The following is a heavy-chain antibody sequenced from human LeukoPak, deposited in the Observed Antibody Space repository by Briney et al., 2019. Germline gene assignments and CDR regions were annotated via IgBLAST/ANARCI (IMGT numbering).Heavy chain of an antibody. Sequence: GGSLRLSCAASGFTFSSCGMHWVRQAPGKGLEWVAVISYDGSNKYYADSVKGRFTISRDNSKNTLYLQMNSLRAEDTAVYYCAKDFGHYYDSSGYPPGYWGQGTLVIVSS. CDR3: AKDFGHYYDSSGYPPGY. CDR1: GFTFSSCG. D-gene: IGHD3-22*01. V-gene: IGHV3-30*18. CDR2: ISYDGSNK. J-gene: IGHJ4*02.